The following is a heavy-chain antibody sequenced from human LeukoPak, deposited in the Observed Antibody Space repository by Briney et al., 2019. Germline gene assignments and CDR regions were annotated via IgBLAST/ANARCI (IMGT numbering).Heavy chain of an antibody. CDR3: ARDQWYYDSSGYHYYMDV. CDR1: GGSISSYY. D-gene: IGHD3-22*01. CDR2: IYHSGST. Sequence: PSETLSLTCTVSGGSISSYYWSWIRQPPRKGLEWIGSIYHSGSTYYNPSLKSRVTISVDTSKNQFSLKLSSVTAADTAVYYCARDQWYYDSSGYHYYMDVWGKGTTVTISS. V-gene: IGHV4-59*12. J-gene: IGHJ6*03.